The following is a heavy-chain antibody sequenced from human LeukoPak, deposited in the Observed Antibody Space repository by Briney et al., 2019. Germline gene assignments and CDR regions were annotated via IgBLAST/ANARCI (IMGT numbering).Heavy chain of an antibody. Sequence: GGSLRLSCAASGFTFSSYWMTWVRQAPGKGLEWVSAISGSGGSTYYADSVKGRFTISRDNSKNTLYLQMNSLRAEDTAVYYCAKGADMGDTAMVDFDYWGQGTLVTVSS. J-gene: IGHJ4*02. CDR3: AKGADMGDTAMVDFDY. CDR1: GFTFSSYW. V-gene: IGHV3-23*01. CDR2: ISGSGGST. D-gene: IGHD5-18*01.